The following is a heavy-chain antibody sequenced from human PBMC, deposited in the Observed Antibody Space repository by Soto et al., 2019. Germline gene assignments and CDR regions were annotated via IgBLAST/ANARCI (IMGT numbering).Heavy chain of an antibody. CDR1: GFMFNAYC. Sequence: GGSLRLSCAASGFMFNAYCMHWVRQAPGNGLEWVAVISFDGSNQYYEESVKGRFTISRDNSKKTLYLKMHSLRAEDTAVYFCVKAGTMAGTGTTPRSFDIWGRGTMVTVSS. CDR3: VKAGTMAGTGTTPRSFDI. D-gene: IGHD1-1*01. V-gene: IGHV3-30*18. J-gene: IGHJ3*02. CDR2: ISFDGSNQ.